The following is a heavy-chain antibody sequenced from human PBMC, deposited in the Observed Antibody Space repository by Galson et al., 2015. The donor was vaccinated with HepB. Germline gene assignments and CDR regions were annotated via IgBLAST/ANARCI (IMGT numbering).Heavy chain of an antibody. CDR1: GFTFTKYY. V-gene: IGHV1-46*03. Sequence: SVKVFCKASGFTFTKYYIHWVRQAPGQGLEWMGILNPRAYSTTYAQKFQGRLTMTRDTSTTTVYMELSSLRSEDTAVYYCATRVDSGFDYWGQGTLVTVSS. D-gene: IGHD3-9*01. CDR2: LNPRAYST. CDR3: ATRVDSGFDY. J-gene: IGHJ4*02.